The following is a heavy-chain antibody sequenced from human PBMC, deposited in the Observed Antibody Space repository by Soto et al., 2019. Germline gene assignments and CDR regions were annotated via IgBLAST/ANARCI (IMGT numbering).Heavy chain of an antibody. D-gene: IGHD2-15*01. J-gene: IGHJ4*02. CDR2: ITSDGDST. Sequence: GSLRLSCSVSGFTFSNYAMHWVRQAPGGGLEYVSGITSDGDSTYHADSVKGRFTISRDNSKNTLYLQMSSLRLEDTAIYYCVKGNQLLRYYFEFWGQGTLVTVSS. CDR1: GFTFSNYA. CDR3: VKGNQLLRYYFEF. V-gene: IGHV3-64D*06.